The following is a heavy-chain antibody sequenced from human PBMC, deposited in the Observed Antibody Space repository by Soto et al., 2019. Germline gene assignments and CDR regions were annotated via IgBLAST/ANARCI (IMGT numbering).Heavy chain of an antibody. CDR1: GGSISSYY. D-gene: IGHD6-6*01. J-gene: IGHJ6*02. CDR3: ARRRHSSSSGLWGEYYYYYYGMDV. Sequence: SETLSLTCTVSGGSISSYYWSWIRQPPGKGLEWIGSIYYSGSTYYNPSLKSRVTISVDTSKNQFSLKLSSVTAADTAVYYCARRRHSSSSGLWGEYYYYYYGMDVWGQGTTVTVSS. CDR2: IYYSGST. V-gene: IGHV4-39*01.